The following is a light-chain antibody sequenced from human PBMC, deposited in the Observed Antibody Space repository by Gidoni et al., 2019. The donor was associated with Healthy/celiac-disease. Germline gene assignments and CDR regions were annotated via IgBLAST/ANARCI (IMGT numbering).Light chain of an antibody. CDR2: VDN. V-gene: IGLV6-57*01. J-gene: IGLJ7*01. Sequence: NFMLTQTHSVSESPGHTETISCTRSSGSIASNYVQWYQQSPGISPTPVIYVDNQRPSGVPDRFSGSIDSSSNSASLPLSGLKTDDEADYFCQSYGSSEAVFGGGTPLTV. CDR3: QSYGSSEAV. CDR1: SGSIASNY.